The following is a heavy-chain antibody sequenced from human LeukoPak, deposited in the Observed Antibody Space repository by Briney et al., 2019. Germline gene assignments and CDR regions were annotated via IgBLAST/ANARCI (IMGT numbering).Heavy chain of an antibody. CDR3: ARLEYSSTKVYFEY. D-gene: IGHD6-6*01. J-gene: IGHJ4*02. V-gene: IGHV4-59*11. CDR1: GGSISSHY. Sequence: SETLSLTCTVSGGSISSHYWSWIRQSPGKGLECIGNIYYSGSTNYNPSLTSRVTISVDPSKDQFSLKLTSGTAADTAVYYCARLEYSSTKVYFEYWGQGTLVTVSS. CDR2: IYYSGST.